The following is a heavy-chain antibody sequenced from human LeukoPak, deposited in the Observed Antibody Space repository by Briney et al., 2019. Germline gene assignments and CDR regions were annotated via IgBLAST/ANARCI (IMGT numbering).Heavy chain of an antibody. CDR1: GGSIGSSGSY. Sequence: SETLSLTCKVSGGSIGSSGSYWGWIRQPPGKGLEWIGSIYYPESTHYNPSLESRVTISVDTSKYQVSLTLSSVTATDTAVYYCVRHVSSGWDYYNGLDVWGQGTTVTVSS. J-gene: IGHJ6*02. V-gene: IGHV4-39*01. D-gene: IGHD6-19*01. CDR3: VRHVSSGWDYYNGLDV. CDR2: IYYPEST.